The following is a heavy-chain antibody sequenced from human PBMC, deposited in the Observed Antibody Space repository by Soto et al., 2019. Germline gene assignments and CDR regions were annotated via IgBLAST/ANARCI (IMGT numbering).Heavy chain of an antibody. V-gene: IGHV1-69*01. J-gene: IGHJ4*02. CDR1: GGPSNNYG. CDR2: IVPVFGTA. CDR3: AKLQGSGSYYDDDN. Sequence: QVQLIQCGAEVKTSGSSVKVSCKALGGPSNNYGDSWVRQAPGEGLEWMGGIVPVFGTANYAPKFQGRLRITADASTRTVNMELRSLTSDDTAVYYCAKLQGSGSYYDDDNWGQGTLVTVSS. D-gene: IGHD3-10*01.